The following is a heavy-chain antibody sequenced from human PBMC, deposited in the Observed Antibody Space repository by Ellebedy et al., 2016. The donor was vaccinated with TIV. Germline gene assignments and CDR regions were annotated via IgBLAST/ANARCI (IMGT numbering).Heavy chain of an antibody. CDR1: GFTFTDYS. CDR2: ITWNGGGT. CDR3: AREKPAAGRDYFHYYGMDV. V-gene: IGHV3-43*01. D-gene: IGHD6-13*01. J-gene: IGHJ6*02. Sequence: GESLKISXAASGFTFTDYSMHWLRHTPGKGLEWVCLITWNGGGTYYSDSVKGRFTISRDNSKKSLYLQMNSLRAEDTAVYYCAREKPAAGRDYFHYYGMDVWGQGTTVTVSS.